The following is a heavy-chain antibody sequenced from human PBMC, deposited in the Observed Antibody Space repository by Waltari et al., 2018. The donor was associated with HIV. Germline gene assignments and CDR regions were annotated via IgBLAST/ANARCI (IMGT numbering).Heavy chain of an antibody. J-gene: IGHJ6*02. D-gene: IGHD6-19*01. Sequence: QLQLQESGPGLVKPSETLSLTCSVSGGSISSSNYYWGWIRQPPGEGLEWIGTIYHSGCTYYTPSRKSRVTMSVDTSKNQFSLKLNSVTAADAAVYYCARQPIPGIAVAGTYYYYGMDVWGQGTTVTVS. CDR1: GGSISSSNYY. CDR3: ARQPIPGIAVAGTYYYYGMDV. V-gene: IGHV4-39*01. CDR2: IYHSGCT.